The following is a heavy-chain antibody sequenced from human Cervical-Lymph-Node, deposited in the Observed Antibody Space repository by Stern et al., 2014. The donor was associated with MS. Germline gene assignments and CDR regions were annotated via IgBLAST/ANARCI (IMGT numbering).Heavy chain of an antibody. CDR3: ASGSSAWELFGMDA. V-gene: IGHV3-33*08. CDR2: INHDGSKR. J-gene: IGHJ6*02. CDR1: RFAFSSFA. Sequence: VQLVESGGGVVHPGRSLRLSCAASRFAFSSFAMHWVRQAPGKGLEWVAIINHDGSKRKYADSVKGRFTVSRDKSKNTVSLEMNSLRVEDTAVYYCASGSSAWELFGMDAWGQGTTVIVSS. D-gene: IGHD2-2*01.